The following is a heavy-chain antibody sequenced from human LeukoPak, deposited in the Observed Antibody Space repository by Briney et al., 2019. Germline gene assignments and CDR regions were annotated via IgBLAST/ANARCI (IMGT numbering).Heavy chain of an antibody. D-gene: IGHD2-8*01. CDR3: ARDGKLLDGMDV. CDR1: GFTFSSYG. V-gene: IGHV3-33*01. CDR2: IWYDGSNK. J-gene: IGHJ6*02. Sequence: SGGSLRLSCAASGFTFSSYGMHWVRQAPVKGLEWVAVIWYDGSNKYYADSVKGRFTISRDNSKNTLYLQMNSLRAEDTAVYYCARDGKLLDGMDVWGQGTTVTVSS.